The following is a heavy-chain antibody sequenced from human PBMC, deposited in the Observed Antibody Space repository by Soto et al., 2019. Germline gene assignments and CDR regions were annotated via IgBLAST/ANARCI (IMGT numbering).Heavy chain of an antibody. V-gene: IGHV4-34*01. J-gene: IGHJ4*02. CDR1: GESFSGYS. Sequence: QVQLQQWGAGLLKPSETLSLTCAVYGESFSGYSWSWIRQPPGKGLEWIGEIYHSGSTNYNPSLRSRVTISLDTSKNHFSLKLSSVTAADTAVYYCVSGRLPYRRYDYWGQGTLVTVSS. D-gene: IGHD2-2*02. CDR2: IYHSGST. CDR3: VSGRLPYRRYDY.